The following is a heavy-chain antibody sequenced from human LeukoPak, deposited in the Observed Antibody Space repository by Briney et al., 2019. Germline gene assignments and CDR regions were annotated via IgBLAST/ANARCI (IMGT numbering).Heavy chain of an antibody. CDR1: GGSFSGYY. CDR3: ARLPVRWQITSKESSDY. V-gene: IGHV4-34*01. J-gene: IGHJ4*02. CDR2: INHSGST. Sequence: SETLSLTCAVYGGSFSGYYWSWIRQPPGKGLEWIGEINHSGSTNYNPSLKSRVSISVDTSKNQFSLKLSSVTAADTAVYYCARLPVRWQITSKESSDYWGQGTLVTVSS. D-gene: IGHD4-23*01.